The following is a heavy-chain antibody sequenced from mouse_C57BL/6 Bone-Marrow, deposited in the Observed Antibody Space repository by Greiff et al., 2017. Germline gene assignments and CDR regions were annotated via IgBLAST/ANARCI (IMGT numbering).Heavy chain of an antibody. Sequence: QVQLQQSGAELARPGASVKLSCKASGYTFTSYGLSWVKQRTGQGLEWIGEIYPRSGNTYYNEKFKGKDTLTADKSSSTAYMELRSLTSEDSAVYFCSRSRLRREFAYWGQGTLVTVSA. D-gene: IGHD2-4*01. CDR1: GYTFTSYG. CDR3: SRSRLRREFAY. CDR2: IYPRSGNT. V-gene: IGHV1-81*01. J-gene: IGHJ3*01.